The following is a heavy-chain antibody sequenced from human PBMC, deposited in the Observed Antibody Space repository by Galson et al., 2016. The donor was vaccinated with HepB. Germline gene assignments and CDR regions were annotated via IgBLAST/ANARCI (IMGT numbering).Heavy chain of an antibody. D-gene: IGHD5-24*01. J-gene: IGHJ4*02. V-gene: IGHV3-30*02. Sequence: SLRLSCAASGFTFSSYGMHWVRQAPGRGLEWVSFIRYDGSNKYYADSVKGRFTISRDNSKNTLYLYMNNLTAGDTALYYCGKHGGFDYWGQGGLVTVSS. CDR3: GKHGGFDY. CDR1: GFTFSSYG. CDR2: IRYDGSNK.